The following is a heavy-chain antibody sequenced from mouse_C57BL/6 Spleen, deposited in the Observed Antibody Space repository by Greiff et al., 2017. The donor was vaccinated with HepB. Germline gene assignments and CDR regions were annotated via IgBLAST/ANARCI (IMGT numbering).Heavy chain of an antibody. J-gene: IGHJ4*01. CDR3: ARWLLPHYYAMDY. CDR2: INPSNGGT. D-gene: IGHD2-3*01. V-gene: IGHV1-53*01. Sequence: SGTELVKPGASVKLSCKASGYTFTSYWMHWVKQRPGQGLEWIGNINPSNGGTNYNEKFKSKATLTVDKSSSTAYMQLISLTSEDSAVYYCARWLLPHYYAMDYWGQGTSVTVSS. CDR1: GYTFTSYW.